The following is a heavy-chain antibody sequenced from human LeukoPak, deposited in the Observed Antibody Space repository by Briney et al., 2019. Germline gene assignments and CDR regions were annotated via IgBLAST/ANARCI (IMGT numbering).Heavy chain of an antibody. CDR2: LSASGTAT. V-gene: IGHV3-23*01. Sequence: GGSLRLSCAPSGFTFSSYAMTWVRQAPGKGLEWVPALSASGTATYYADSVQGRFSISRDNSKNTLFLQMNSLSAEDTAIYYCARYLNSASWYFDLWGRGTLVTVSS. D-gene: IGHD1-7*01. CDR1: GFTFSSYA. J-gene: IGHJ2*01. CDR3: ARYLNSASWYFDL.